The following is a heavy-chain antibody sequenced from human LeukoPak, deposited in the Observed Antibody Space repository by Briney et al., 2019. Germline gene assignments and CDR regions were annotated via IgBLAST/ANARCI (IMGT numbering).Heavy chain of an antibody. D-gene: IGHD1-26*01. CDR1: AFTFSDYS. Sequence: GGSLRLSCAASAFTFSDYSMNWVRQAPGKGLEWVSYISGRSSTIYYADSVKGRFTISRENAKNSKCLQMNSLRAEDTAVYYCARDRIKSGSYYFDYWGQGTLVTVSS. J-gene: IGHJ4*02. CDR3: ARDRIKSGSYYFDY. CDR2: ISGRSSTI. V-gene: IGHV3-48*01.